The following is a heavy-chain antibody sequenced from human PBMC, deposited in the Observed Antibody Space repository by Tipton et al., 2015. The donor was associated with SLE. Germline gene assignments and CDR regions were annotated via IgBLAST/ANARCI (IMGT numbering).Heavy chain of an antibody. Sequence: TLSLTCAVYGGSFSGYYWSWIRQPPGKGLDWIGEINHSGSTNYNPPLKSRVTISVDTSKNQFSLKLSSVTAADTAVYYCARGQCTSCYYYYMDVWGKGTTVTVSS. CDR3: ARGQCTSCYYYYMDV. J-gene: IGHJ6*03. D-gene: IGHD2-2*01. CDR2: INHSGST. CDR1: GGSFSGYY. V-gene: IGHV4-34*01.